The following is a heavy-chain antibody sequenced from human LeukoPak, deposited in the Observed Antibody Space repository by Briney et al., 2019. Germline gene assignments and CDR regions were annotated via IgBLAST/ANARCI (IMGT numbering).Heavy chain of an antibody. CDR2: IYYSGST. CDR1: GGSISSYY. Sequence: PSETLSLTCTVSGGSISSYYWSWIRQPPGKGLEWIGYIYYSGSTNYNPSLKSRVTISVDTSKNQFSLKLSSVTAADTAVYYCARKLSGNYADYWGQGTLVTVSS. CDR3: ARKLSGNYADY. J-gene: IGHJ4*02. V-gene: IGHV4-59*08. D-gene: IGHD4-11*01.